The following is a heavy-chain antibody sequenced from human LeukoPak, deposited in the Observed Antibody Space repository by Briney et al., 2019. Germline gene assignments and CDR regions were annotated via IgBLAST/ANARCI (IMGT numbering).Heavy chain of an antibody. J-gene: IGHJ5*02. V-gene: IGHV3-11*05. CDR3: ARDWYCSSSICYTDRNWFDP. Sequence: GGSLRRSCAASGFTFSDYYMSWIRQAPGKGLEWVSYISTTSSYTDYADSVRGRFTISRDNAKNLLYLQMNSLRPEDTAVYYCARDWYCSSSICYTDRNWFDPWGQGTLVTVSS. CDR1: GFTFSDYY. D-gene: IGHD2-2*02. CDR2: ISTTSSYT.